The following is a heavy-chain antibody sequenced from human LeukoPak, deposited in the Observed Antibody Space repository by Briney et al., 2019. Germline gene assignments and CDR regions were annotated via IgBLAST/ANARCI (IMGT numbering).Heavy chain of an antibody. J-gene: IGHJ4*02. CDR3: ARSSSGWSLWAYYFDY. Sequence: ASVKVSCKASGYTFTGYYMHWVRQAPGQGLEWMGWINPSSGGTNYAQKFQGWVTMTRDTSISTAYMELSRLRSDDTAVYYCARSSSGWSLWAYYFDYWGQGTLVTVSS. D-gene: IGHD6-19*01. CDR1: GYTFTGYY. V-gene: IGHV1-2*04. CDR2: INPSSGGT.